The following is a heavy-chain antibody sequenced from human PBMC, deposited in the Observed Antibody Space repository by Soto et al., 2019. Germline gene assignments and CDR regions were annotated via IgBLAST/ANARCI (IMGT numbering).Heavy chain of an antibody. D-gene: IGHD5-18*01. CDR3: ARRIQPYYFDY. J-gene: IGHJ4*02. CDR1: GFTFGSYA. V-gene: IGHV3-30-3*01. Sequence: VQLVESGGGVVQPGRSLRLSCAASGFTFGSYAMHWVRQAPGKGLEWVAVISYDGSNKYYADSVKGRFTISRDNSKNTLYLQMNSLRAEDTAVYYCARRIQPYYFDYWGQGTLVTVSS. CDR2: ISYDGSNK.